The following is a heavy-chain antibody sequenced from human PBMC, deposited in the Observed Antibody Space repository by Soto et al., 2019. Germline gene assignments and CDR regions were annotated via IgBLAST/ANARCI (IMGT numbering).Heavy chain of an antibody. Sequence: SETLSLTCAVYGGSFSGYYWSWIRQPPGKGLEWIGEINHSGSTNYNPSLKSRVTISVDTSKNQFSLKLSSVTAADTAVYYCARGTKPDIVGVPAAYRRVWFDPWGQGTLVTVSS. D-gene: IGHD2-2*01. CDR3: ARGTKPDIVGVPAAYRRVWFDP. CDR1: GGSFSGYY. V-gene: IGHV4-34*01. CDR2: INHSGST. J-gene: IGHJ5*02.